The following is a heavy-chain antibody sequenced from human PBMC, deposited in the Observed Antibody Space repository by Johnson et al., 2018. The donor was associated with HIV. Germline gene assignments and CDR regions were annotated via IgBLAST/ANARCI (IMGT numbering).Heavy chain of an antibody. CDR3: ARSSTVVTPHDI. CDR1: GFTVSSNY. CDR2: IYSGGST. J-gene: IGHJ3*02. V-gene: IGHV3-66*02. D-gene: IGHD4-23*01. Sequence: VQLVESGGGLVQPGGSLRLSCAASGFTVSSNYMSWVRKAPGKGLEWVSVIYSGGSTYYADSVKGRFTISRDNDKNSLYLQMNSLRAEDTAVYYCARSSTVVTPHDIWGQGTMVTVSS.